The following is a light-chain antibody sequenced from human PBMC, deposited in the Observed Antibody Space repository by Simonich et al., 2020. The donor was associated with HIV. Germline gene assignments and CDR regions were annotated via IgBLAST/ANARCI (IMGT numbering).Light chain of an antibody. Sequence: DIQMTQSPSSLSASVGDRVTITFRASQGISNSLAWSQQKPGKAPKLLLSASSRLESGVPSRFSGSGSGTDYTLTISSLQPEDFATYYCQQFFSTPWTFGQGTKVEIK. CDR2: ASS. J-gene: IGKJ1*01. V-gene: IGKV1-NL1*01. CDR3: QQFFSTPWT. CDR1: QGISNS.